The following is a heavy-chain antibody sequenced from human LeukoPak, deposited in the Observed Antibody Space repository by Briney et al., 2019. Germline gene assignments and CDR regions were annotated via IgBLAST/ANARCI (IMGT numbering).Heavy chain of an antibody. CDR2: IYDGGDI. D-gene: IGHD6-19*01. CDR1: GFTVSCSY. CDR3: ARVGVGTVAGNYFDD. V-gene: IGHV3-53*04. Sequence: GGSLRLSYTASGFTVSCSYMTWVRQAPGKGLDWVSLIYDGGDIFYSDSVKGRFTISRRNSENTLYLQMNNLRAEDTAVYYCARVGVGTVAGNYFDDWGQGTLVTVSS. J-gene: IGHJ4*02.